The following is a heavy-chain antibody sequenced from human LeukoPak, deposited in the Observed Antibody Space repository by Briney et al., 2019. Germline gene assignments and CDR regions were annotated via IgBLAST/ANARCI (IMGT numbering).Heavy chain of an antibody. J-gene: IGHJ4*02. CDR3: AREPSGWYLDY. CDR2: ISGSSNYI. Sequence: PGGSLRLSCAASGFTFSSYAMSWVRQAPGKGLEWVSYISGSSNYIYYTDSVKGRFTISRDSAKNSVYLQMNSLRAEDTAVYYCAREPSGWYLDYWGQGTLVTVSS. V-gene: IGHV3-21*01. D-gene: IGHD6-19*01. CDR1: GFTFSSYA.